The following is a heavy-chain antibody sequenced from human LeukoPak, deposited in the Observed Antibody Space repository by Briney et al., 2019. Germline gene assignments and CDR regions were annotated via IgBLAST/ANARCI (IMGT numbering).Heavy chain of an antibody. Sequence: PSETLSLTCTVSGGSISSNYWSWIRQSPGKGLEWIGCIYYRGSTDYNPSLKSRVTLSVDTSKNQFSLKLSSVTAADTAVYYCARQNYDEVNYHYYGLDVWGQGTTVTVSS. CDR1: GGSISSNY. V-gene: IGHV4-59*08. D-gene: IGHD3-3*01. J-gene: IGHJ6*02. CDR3: ARQNYDEVNYHYYGLDV. CDR2: IYYRGST.